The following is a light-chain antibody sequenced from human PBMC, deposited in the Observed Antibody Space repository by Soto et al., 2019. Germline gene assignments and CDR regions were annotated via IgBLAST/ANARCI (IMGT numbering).Light chain of an antibody. CDR2: LAS. CDR3: QQYGSLPFT. V-gene: IGKV3-20*01. J-gene: IGKJ5*01. Sequence: VLTQSPGTLSLSPGERATLSCRASQSVSSNYLAWYQHQPGQAPSLLIYLASARATGIPDRFSGSGSGTDFTLTISRLEPEDFAVYYCQQYGSLPFTFGQGTRLEIK. CDR1: QSVSSNY.